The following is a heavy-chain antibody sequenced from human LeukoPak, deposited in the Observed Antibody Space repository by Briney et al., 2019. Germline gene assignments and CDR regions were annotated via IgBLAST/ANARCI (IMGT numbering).Heavy chain of an antibody. CDR2: IHTSGST. V-gene: IGHV4-4*07. CDR3: ARRDISSGWSFDY. CDR1: GGSISNYH. Sequence: PSETLSLTCTVSGGSISNYHWSWIRQPAGKGLEWIGQIHTSGSTNYNPPLKIRVTMSIDTTEDQVSLTISSVTAADTAFYYCARRDISSGWSFDYWGQGTLVTVSS. J-gene: IGHJ4*02. D-gene: IGHD6-19*01.